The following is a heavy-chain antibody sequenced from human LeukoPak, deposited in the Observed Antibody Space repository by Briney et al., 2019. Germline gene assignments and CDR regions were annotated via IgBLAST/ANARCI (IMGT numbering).Heavy chain of an antibody. J-gene: IGHJ4*02. CDR1: GNYW. CDR2: INSDGSST. V-gene: IGHV3-74*01. CDR3: ARDYYDSSGYYGFDY. Sequence: GGSLRLSCVASGNYWMHWVRQAPGKGLVWVSHINSDGSSTSYADSVKGRFTISRDNAKNTLYMQMNSLRAEDTAVYYCARDYYDSSGYYGFDYWGQGTLVTVSS. D-gene: IGHD3-22*01.